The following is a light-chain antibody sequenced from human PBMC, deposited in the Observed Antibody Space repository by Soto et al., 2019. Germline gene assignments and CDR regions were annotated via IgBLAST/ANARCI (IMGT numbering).Light chain of an antibody. Sequence: VLTQPPSVSAAPGQKVTISCSGSNSNIGNSYVYWYQQFPGAAPKLLMYENAKRASGIPDRFSGSKSGAAATLAITGIQTGDDADYYCGTWDSGLSGFVFGTGTKVTVL. CDR2: ENA. J-gene: IGLJ1*01. CDR1: NSNIGNSY. V-gene: IGLV1-51*02. CDR3: GTWDSGLSGFV.